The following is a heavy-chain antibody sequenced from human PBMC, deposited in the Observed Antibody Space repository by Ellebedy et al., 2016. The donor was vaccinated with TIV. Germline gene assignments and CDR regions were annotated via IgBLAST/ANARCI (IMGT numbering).Heavy chain of an antibody. D-gene: IGHD2-15*01. CDR2: IRFDGSFE. J-gene: IGHJ4*02. Sequence: PGGSLRLSCAASGFIFSDYGMHWVRQAPGKGLEWVAFIRFDGSFENYGDSVRGRFTVSRDNPKNTLYLQMNNLRPEDTATYYCVKESSVGDFWGQGTPVTVSS. CDR1: GFIFSDYG. CDR3: VKESSVGDF. V-gene: IGHV3-30*02.